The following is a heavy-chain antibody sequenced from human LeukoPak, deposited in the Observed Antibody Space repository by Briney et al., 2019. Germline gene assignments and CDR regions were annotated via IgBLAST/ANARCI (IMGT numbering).Heavy chain of an antibody. CDR1: GGSISSYY. V-gene: IGHV4-59*08. D-gene: IGHD3-22*01. J-gene: IGHJ4*02. Sequence: SETLSLTCTVSGGSISSYYWSWLRQPPGKGLGWVGYIYYSGSTNYNPSLKSRVTISVDTSKNQFFLKLSSVTAADTAVYYCARSYYDSSDYYFTSWGQGILVTVSS. CDR2: IYYSGST. CDR3: ARSYYDSSDYYFTS.